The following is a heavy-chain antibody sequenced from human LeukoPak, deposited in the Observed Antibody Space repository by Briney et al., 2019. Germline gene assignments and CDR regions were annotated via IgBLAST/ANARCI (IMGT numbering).Heavy chain of an antibody. Sequence: ASVKVSCTASGYTFTSYGISWVRQAPGQGLEWMGWISAYNGNTNYAQKLQGRVTMTTDTSTSTAYMELRSLRSDDTAVYYCARDATVTTLRYYYGMDVWGQGTTVTVSS. D-gene: IGHD4-17*01. CDR1: GYTFTSYG. J-gene: IGHJ6*02. V-gene: IGHV1-18*01. CDR3: ARDATVTTLRYYYGMDV. CDR2: ISAYNGNT.